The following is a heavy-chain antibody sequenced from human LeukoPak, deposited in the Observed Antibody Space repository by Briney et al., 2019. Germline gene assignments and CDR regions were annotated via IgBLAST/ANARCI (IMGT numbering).Heavy chain of an antibody. V-gene: IGHV4-38-2*01. D-gene: IGHD2-8*01. J-gene: IGHJ4*02. CDR3: ASEKNGPPADY. Sequence: SETLSLTCAVSGYSISSGNYWGWIRQPPGKGLEWIGSFYHGGNTYYNPSLKSRVTMSVDTSKNQFSLKLSSVTAADTAVYYCASEKNGPPADYWGQGTVVTVSS. CDR2: FYHGGNT. CDR1: GYSISSGNY.